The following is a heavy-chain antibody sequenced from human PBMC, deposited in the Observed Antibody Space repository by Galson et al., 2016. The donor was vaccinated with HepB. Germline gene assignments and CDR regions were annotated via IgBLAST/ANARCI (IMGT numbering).Heavy chain of an antibody. V-gene: IGHV3-23*01. D-gene: IGHD2-15*01. CDR3: AKGGAATINKVHYYGMDV. Sequence: CAASGFTFSDYAMNWVRQAPGRGLEWVSTIYAGGSIYYADSVNGRFTISRDNSKSTLYLQGNSLRAEDPTLYYCAKGGAATINKVHYYGMDVWGQGTTVTVSS. CDR2: IYAGGSI. J-gene: IGHJ6*02. CDR1: GFTFSDYA.